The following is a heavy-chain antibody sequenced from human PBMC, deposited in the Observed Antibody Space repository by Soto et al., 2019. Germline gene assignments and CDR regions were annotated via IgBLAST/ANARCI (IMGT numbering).Heavy chain of an antibody. Sequence: SETLSLTCTVSGGSISSSSYYWGWIRQPPGKGLEWIGSIYYSGSTYYNPSLKSRVTISVDTSKNQFSLKLSSVTAADTAVYYCARSPDGYNFLDYWGQGTLVTVSS. CDR2: IYYSGST. V-gene: IGHV4-39*01. D-gene: IGHD5-12*01. J-gene: IGHJ4*02. CDR3: ARSPDGYNFLDY. CDR1: GGSISSSSYY.